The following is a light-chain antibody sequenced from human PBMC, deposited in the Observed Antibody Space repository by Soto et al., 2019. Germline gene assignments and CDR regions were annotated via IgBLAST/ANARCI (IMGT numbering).Light chain of an antibody. CDR1: QSVSSN. CDR3: QQYNDWWT. Sequence: EIVMTQSPATLSVSPGEGATLSCRASQSVSSNLTWYQQKPGQAPRLLIYGASTRATGVPARFSGSGSGTEFTLYISSLQSEDFAVYCCQQYNDWWTFGQGTKVEIK. CDR2: GAS. V-gene: IGKV3-15*01. J-gene: IGKJ1*01.